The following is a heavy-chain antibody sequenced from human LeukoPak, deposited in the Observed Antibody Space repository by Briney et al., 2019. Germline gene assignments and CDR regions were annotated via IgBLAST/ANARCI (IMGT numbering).Heavy chain of an antibody. CDR3: ARYWNSLWSGYHPDNWFDP. J-gene: IGHJ5*02. D-gene: IGHD3-3*01. V-gene: IGHV4-59*08. CDR2: ISYSGST. CDR1: GGSISSYY. Sequence: SETLSLTCTVSGGSISSYYWSWIRQPPGKGLEWIGYISYSGSTNYNPSLKSRVTISSDTSKNQFSLRLRSVTAADTAVYYCARYWNSLWSGYHPDNWFDPWGQGTLVTVSS.